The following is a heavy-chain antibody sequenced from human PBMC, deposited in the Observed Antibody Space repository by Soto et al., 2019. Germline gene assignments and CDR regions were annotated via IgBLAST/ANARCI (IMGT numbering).Heavy chain of an antibody. CDR3: ARRVCTGVTCDPPQDSWLAP. CDR2: IDYTGRT. Sequence: SETLSLTFTISCSTINTYFWNWIRQPPGKGLQWIGHIDYTGRTIYNPSLESRVSMSLDTSSNQFSLRLSSVTAADTAVYYCARRVCTGVTCDPPQDSWLAPWGQG. V-gene: IGHV4-59*08. J-gene: IGHJ5*02. CDR1: CSTINTYF. D-gene: IGHD2-8*02.